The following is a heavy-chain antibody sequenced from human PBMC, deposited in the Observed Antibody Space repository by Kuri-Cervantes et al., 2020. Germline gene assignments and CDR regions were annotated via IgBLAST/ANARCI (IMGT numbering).Heavy chain of an antibody. CDR1: GFTFSSYA. V-gene: IGHV3-23*01. J-gene: IGHJ4*02. CDR3: ARDSWYYGTTGYYGFDF. Sequence: GGSLRLSCAASGFTFSSYAMSWVRQAPGKGLEWVSAISGSGGSTYYADSVKGRFTMSRDNAKNSLFLQMNTLRAEDTAVYYRARDSWYYGTTGYYGFDFWGQGTLVTVSS. CDR2: ISGSGGST. D-gene: IGHD3-22*01.